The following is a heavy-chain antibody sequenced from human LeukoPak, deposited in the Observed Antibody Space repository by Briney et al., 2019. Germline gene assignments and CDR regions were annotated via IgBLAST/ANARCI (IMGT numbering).Heavy chain of an antibody. D-gene: IGHD3-9*01. CDR2: IYHSGST. J-gene: IGHJ4*02. CDR1: GYSISSGYY. Sequence: SETLSLTCAVSGYSISSGYYWGWIRQPPGKGLEWIGSIYHSGSTYYNPSLKSRVTISVDTSKNQFSLKLSSVTAADAAVYYCARDSIEDYDILTGYFDYWGQGTLVTVSS. V-gene: IGHV4-38-2*02. CDR3: ARDSIEDYDILTGYFDY.